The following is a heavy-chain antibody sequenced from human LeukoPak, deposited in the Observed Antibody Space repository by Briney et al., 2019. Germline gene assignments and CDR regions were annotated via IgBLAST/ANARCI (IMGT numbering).Heavy chain of an antibody. CDR2: ISGSGDST. Sequence: GGSLRLSCAASGFTFRSYAMSWVRQAPGKGLEWVSVISGSGDSTYYADSVKGRFTISRDNAKNSLYLQMNILRAEDTAVYYCARYTMIVGLDYWGQGTLVTVSS. V-gene: IGHV3-23*01. CDR1: GFTFRSYA. J-gene: IGHJ4*02. CDR3: ARYTMIVGLDY. D-gene: IGHD3-22*01.